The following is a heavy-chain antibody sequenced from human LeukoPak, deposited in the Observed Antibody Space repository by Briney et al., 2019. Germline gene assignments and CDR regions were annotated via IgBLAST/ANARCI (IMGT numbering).Heavy chain of an antibody. V-gene: IGHV3-48*03. CDR2: ISSSGSTI. CDR1: GFTFSSYE. J-gene: IGHJ4*02. Sequence: PGGSLRLSCAASGFTFSSYEMNWVRQAPGKGLEWVSYISSSGSTIYYADSVKGRFTTSRDNAKNSLYLQMNSLRAEDTAVYYCARAFGNYDILTGYYNPPHFDYWGQGTLVTVSS. CDR3: ARAFGNYDILTGYYNPPHFDY. D-gene: IGHD3-9*01.